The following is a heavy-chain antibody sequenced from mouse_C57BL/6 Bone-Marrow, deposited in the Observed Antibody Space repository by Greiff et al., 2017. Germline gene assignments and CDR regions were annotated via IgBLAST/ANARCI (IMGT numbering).Heavy chain of an antibody. CDR1: GYSITSGYY. D-gene: IGHD1-1*01. Sequence: LQESGPGLVKPSQSLSLTCSVTGYSITSGYYWNWIRQFPGNKLEWMGYISYDGSNNYNPSLKNRISITRDTSKNQFFLKLNSVPTEDSASYYCSSAYTTVVANAMDYWGQGTSVTVSS. J-gene: IGHJ4*01. CDR3: SSAYTTVVANAMDY. CDR2: ISYDGSN. V-gene: IGHV3-6*01.